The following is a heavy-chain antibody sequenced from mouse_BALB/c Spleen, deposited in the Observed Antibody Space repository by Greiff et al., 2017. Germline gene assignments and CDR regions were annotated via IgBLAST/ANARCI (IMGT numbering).Heavy chain of an antibody. CDR3: ARYYYGSSYLDY. D-gene: IGHD1-1*01. CDR2: ISYSGST. CDR1: GDSITSGY. V-gene: IGHV3-8*02. J-gene: IGHJ2*01. Sequence: EVQLQESGPSLVKPSQTLSLTCSVTGDSITSGYWNWIRKFPGNKLEYMGYISYSGSTYYNPSLKSRISITRDTSKNQYYLQLNSVTTEDTATYYCARYYYGSSYLDYWGQGTTLTVSS.